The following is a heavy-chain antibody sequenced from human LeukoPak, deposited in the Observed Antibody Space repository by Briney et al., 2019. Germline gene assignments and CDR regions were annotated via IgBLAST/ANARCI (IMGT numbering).Heavy chain of an antibody. Sequence: SGGSLRLSCAASGFTFGSYWMHWVRQAPGKGLVWVSRVNSDGTGTTYADSVEGRFTISRDNAKNTVYLQMNSLRAEDTAIYYCIRTLIVATSPYMDVWGKGTTVTVSS. CDR3: IRTLIVATSPYMDV. CDR1: GFTFGSYW. D-gene: IGHD5-12*01. J-gene: IGHJ6*03. V-gene: IGHV3-74*01. CDR2: VNSDGTGT.